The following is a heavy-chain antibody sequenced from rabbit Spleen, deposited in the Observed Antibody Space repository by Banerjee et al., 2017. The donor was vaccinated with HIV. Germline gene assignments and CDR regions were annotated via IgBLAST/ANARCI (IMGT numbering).Heavy chain of an antibody. J-gene: IGHJ4*01. Sequence: QSLEESGGDLVKPGASLTLTCTASGFSFSSYAMGWVRQAPGKGLEWIGTINSATSGNTFYASWAKGRFTISKTSSTTVTLQMTSLTAADTATYFCARIYIGSSGYWDLWGPGTLVTVS. CDR2: INSATSGNT. D-gene: IGHD1-1*01. CDR1: GFSFSSYA. CDR3: ARIYIGSSGYWDL. V-gene: IGHV1S40*01.